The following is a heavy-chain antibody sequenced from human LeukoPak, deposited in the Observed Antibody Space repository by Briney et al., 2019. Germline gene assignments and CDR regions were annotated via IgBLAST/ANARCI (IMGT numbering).Heavy chain of an antibody. V-gene: IGHV4-34*01. D-gene: IGHD2-8*01. CDR2: INHSGST. J-gene: IGHJ4*02. CDR1: GGSFSGYY. Sequence: SETLSLTCAVYGGSFSGYYWSWIRQPPGKGLEWIGEINHSGSTNYNPSLKSRVTISVDTSKNQFSLKLSSVTAADTAVYYCARHGRGVWGQGTLVTVSS. CDR3: ARHGRGV.